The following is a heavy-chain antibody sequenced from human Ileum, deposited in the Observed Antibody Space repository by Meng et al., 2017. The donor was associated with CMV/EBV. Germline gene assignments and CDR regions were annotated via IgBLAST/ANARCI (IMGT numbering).Heavy chain of an antibody. CDR2: INPNSGGT. CDR1: GYTCTGYN. J-gene: IGHJ4*02. Sequence: QVQVVQSGAEVKKPGATVKVSCKASGYTCTGYNMHWVRQAPGQGLEWMGWINPNSGGTNYAQKFQGRVTMTRDTSISTAYMELSRLRSDDTAVYYCARGLWFGELGFDYWGQGTLVTVSS. D-gene: IGHD3-10*01. V-gene: IGHV1-2*02. CDR3: ARGLWFGELGFDY.